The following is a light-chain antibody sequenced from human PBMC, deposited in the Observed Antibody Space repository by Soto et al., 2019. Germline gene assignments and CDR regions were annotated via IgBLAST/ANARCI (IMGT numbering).Light chain of an antibody. J-gene: IGKJ2*01. CDR2: GAS. Sequence: EIVLTQSPGTLSLSPGERATLSCRASQSVTRNYLAWYQQKPGQAPRILIYGASSRATGIPDRFSGSGSGTDSTLTITRLEPEDFAVYYCQQYGGSPQAFGQGTKLEIK. CDR1: QSVTRNY. V-gene: IGKV3-20*01. CDR3: QQYGGSPQA.